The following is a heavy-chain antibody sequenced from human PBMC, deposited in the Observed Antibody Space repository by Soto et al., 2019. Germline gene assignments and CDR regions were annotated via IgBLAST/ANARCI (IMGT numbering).Heavy chain of an antibody. CDR3: ARTKGKGAGFDP. CDR2: INHSGST. J-gene: IGHJ5*02. CDR1: VETFRGYY. D-gene: IGHD1-26*01. Sequence: PSETLCLTCAVYVETFRGYYWSWIRKPPGKGLEWIGQINHSGSTNYEPSLKSRVTLSVDTSKNQFSLKLTSVTAADTAIYYCARTKGKGAGFDPGGQGTLVTVPS. V-gene: IGHV4-34*01.